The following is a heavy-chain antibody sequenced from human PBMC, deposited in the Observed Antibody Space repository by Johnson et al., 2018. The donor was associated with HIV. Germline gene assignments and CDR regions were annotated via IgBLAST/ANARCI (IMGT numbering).Heavy chain of an antibody. D-gene: IGHD3-22*01. CDR1: GFTFRTHW. J-gene: IGHJ3*01. CDR2: LYRSGST. V-gene: IGHV3-66*02. Sequence: VQLVESGGGLVKPGGSLRLSCAATGFTFRTHWMTWVRQAPGKGLEWVSALYRSGSTYYVDSVKGRFTISRDNSNNTLYLQMNSLRVEDTALYLCARGRVSMKVVDLRGGGFDFWGQGTKVTVSS. CDR3: ARGRVSMKVVDLRGGGFDF.